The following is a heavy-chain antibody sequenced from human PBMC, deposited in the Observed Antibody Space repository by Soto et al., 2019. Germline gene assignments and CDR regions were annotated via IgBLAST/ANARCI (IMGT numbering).Heavy chain of an antibody. CDR1: GFTFRNYD. D-gene: IGHD1-1*01. CDR3: ARTGRDFYGLDV. CDR2: ISAAGDP. V-gene: IGHV3-13*05. J-gene: IGHJ6*02. Sequence: EVQLVESGGGLVQPGGSLRLSCEASGFTFRNYDMHWVRQGTGKGLEWVSGISAAGDPDYADSVEGRFTISRENAQNSFFLQMNILRGGDTAVYYCARTGRDFYGLDVWGQGTTVIVSS.